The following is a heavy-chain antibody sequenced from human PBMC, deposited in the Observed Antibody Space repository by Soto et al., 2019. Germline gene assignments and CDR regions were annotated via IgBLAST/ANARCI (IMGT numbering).Heavy chain of an antibody. D-gene: IGHD1-7*01. J-gene: IGHJ6*02. CDR3: AKDSELPYFSPWVDV. V-gene: IGHV3-23*01. CDR2: ISGSGGST. Sequence: PGGSLRLSCAASGFTFSSYAMSWVRQAPGKGLEWVSAISGSGGSTYYADSVKGRFTISRDNSKDTLYLQMNSLRAEDTAVYYCAKDSELPYFSPWVDVWGQGTTVTVSS. CDR1: GFTFSSYA.